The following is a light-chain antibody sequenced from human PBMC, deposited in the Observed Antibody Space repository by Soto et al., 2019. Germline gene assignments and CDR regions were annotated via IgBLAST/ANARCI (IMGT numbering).Light chain of an antibody. J-gene: IGKJ1*01. CDR2: DAS. Sequence: EIVLTQSPAPLSLSPGDIATLSCWASQSVSSYLAWYQHKPGQAPRLLIYDASNRATGIPARFSGSGSGTDFTLTISSLEPEDFAVYYCQQRSNWPWTFGQGTKVEIK. V-gene: IGKV3-11*01. CDR1: QSVSSY. CDR3: QQRSNWPWT.